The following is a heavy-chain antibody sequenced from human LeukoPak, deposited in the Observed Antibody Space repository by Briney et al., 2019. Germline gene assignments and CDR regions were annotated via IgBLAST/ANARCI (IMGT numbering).Heavy chain of an antibody. Sequence: SVKVSCKASGGTFSSYAISWMRQAPGQGLEWMGGIIPIFGTANYAQKFQGRVTITTDESTSTAYMELSSLRSEDTAVYYCTRSFLPGATVTNWFDPWGQGTLVTVSS. CDR1: GGTFSSYA. V-gene: IGHV1-69*05. D-gene: IGHD4-17*01. J-gene: IGHJ5*02. CDR3: TRSFLPGATVTNWFDP. CDR2: IIPIFGTA.